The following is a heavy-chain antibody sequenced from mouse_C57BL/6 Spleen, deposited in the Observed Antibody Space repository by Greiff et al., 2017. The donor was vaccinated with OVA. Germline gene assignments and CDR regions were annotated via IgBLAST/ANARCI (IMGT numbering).Heavy chain of an antibody. CDR2: ISSGSSTI. CDR3: AQGGLRRGAY. D-gene: IGHD2-4*01. V-gene: IGHV5-17*01. J-gene: IGHJ3*01. CDR1: GFTFSDYG. Sequence: DVKLVESGGGLVKPGGSLKLSCAASGFTFSDYGMHWVRQAPEKGLEWVAYISSGSSTIYYADTVKGRFTISRDNAKNTLFLQMTSLRSEDTAMYYCAQGGLRRGAYWGQGTLVTVSA.